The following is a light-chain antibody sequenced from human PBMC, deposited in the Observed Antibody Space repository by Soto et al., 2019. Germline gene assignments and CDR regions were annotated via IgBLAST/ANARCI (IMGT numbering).Light chain of an antibody. V-gene: IGKV1-39*01. J-gene: IGKJ4*01. CDR3: QQCFSTPLLT. Sequence: DIQMTQSPSSLSASVGDRVTITCRASQSISTFLNWYQQKPGKAPKLLIYGASNLESGVPSTFSGRGSGTEFNHTISSLQPEDFATYYCQQCFSTPLLTFGGGTKVEIK. CDR1: QSISTF. CDR2: GAS.